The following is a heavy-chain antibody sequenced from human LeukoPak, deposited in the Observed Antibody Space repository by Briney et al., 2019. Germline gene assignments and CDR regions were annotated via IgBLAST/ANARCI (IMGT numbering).Heavy chain of an antibody. CDR3: ARGGYSSSHRLNLNWFDP. Sequence: ASVKVSCKASGYTFTSYGISWVRQAPGQGLEWMGIINPSGGSTSYAQKFQGRVTMTRDTSTSTVYMELSSLRSEDTAVYYCARGGYSSSHRLNLNWFDPWGQGTLVTVSS. J-gene: IGHJ5*02. V-gene: IGHV1-46*01. CDR1: GYTFTSYG. D-gene: IGHD6-13*01. CDR2: INPSGGST.